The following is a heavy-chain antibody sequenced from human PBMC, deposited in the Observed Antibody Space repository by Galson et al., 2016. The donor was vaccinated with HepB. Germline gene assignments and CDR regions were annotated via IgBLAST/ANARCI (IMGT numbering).Heavy chain of an antibody. CDR1: GGSISSSTYY. CDR3: ARLGYDFWNGHSDY. Sequence: SETLSLTCTVSGGSISSSTYYWVWIRLPPGKGLEWIGSIYYTGNTYYNPSLKSRVTISIATSKTQFSLNLGAVTAADTAVYYCARLGYDFWNGHSDYWGQGTLVAVSS. CDR2: IYYTGNT. J-gene: IGHJ4*02. D-gene: IGHD3-3*01. V-gene: IGHV4-39*07.